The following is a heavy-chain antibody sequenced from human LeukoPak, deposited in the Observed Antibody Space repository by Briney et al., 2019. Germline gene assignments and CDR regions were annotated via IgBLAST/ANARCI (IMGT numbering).Heavy chain of an antibody. CDR1: GYKFSNYW. V-gene: IGHV5-51*01. CDR3: ARSYYSDTSGYNPYAAFDL. Sequence: GESLKISCEAPGYKFSNYWIGWVRQMPEKGLEWLGVIYPGDSDVRYNPSFQGQVTISVDKSTSTAFLRWSRLKATDTAIYFCARSYYSDTSGYNPYAAFDLWGQGTMVTVSS. CDR2: IYPGDSDV. D-gene: IGHD3-22*01. J-gene: IGHJ3*01.